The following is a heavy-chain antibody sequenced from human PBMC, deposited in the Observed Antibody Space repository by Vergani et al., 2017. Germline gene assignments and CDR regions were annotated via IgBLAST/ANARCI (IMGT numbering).Heavy chain of an antibody. V-gene: IGHV3-23*01. CDR1: GFTFNIYA. CDR3: AKDYNIMGALHY. Sequence: EVRLLESGGGLVQPGGSLRLSCAVSGFTFNIYAMSWVRQAPGKGLEWVSTITYSGGRAYYADSVTSRFTISRDNSKNTLFLHLKTLRAEDTGVYYCAKDYNIMGALHYWGQGTLVAVSS. J-gene: IGHJ4*02. D-gene: IGHD5-12*01. CDR2: ITYSGGRA.